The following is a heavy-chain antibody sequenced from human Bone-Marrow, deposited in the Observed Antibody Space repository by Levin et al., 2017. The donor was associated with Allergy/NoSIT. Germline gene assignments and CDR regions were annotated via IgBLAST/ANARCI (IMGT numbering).Heavy chain of an antibody. V-gene: IGHV5-51*01. CDR2: IYPGDSDT. J-gene: IGHJ4*02. CDR3: GRRGDGYSFDI. CDR1: GSSFTTYW. Sequence: GGSLRLSCKSSGSSFTTYWIGWVRQMPGKGLEWMGIIYPGDSDTRYSPSFQGQVTISADKSISTAYLHWSSLKASDSGVYYCGRRGDGYSFDIWGQGTRVTVSS. D-gene: IGHD5-24*01.